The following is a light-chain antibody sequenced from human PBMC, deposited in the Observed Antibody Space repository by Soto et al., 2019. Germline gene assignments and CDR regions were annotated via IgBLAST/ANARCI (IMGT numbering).Light chain of an antibody. J-gene: IGKJ1*01. CDR3: QPYNVHGT. CDR2: DAS. CDR1: QTIRNR. Sequence: DIQMTQSPSTLSASVGDRVTITCRASQTIRNRLAWYQQEPGKAPKLLIYDASTLQSGVPSRFSGSGSGTEFTLTITSLQPVAFATYFCQPYNVHGTFGQGNKGEI. V-gene: IGKV1-5*01.